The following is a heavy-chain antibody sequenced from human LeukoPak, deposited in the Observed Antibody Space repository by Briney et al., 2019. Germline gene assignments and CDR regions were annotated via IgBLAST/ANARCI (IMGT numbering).Heavy chain of an antibody. CDR2: ISSSSSTI. J-gene: IGHJ6*03. CDR3: ARAYDFWSGYTYYYYYYYMDV. D-gene: IGHD3-3*01. CDR1: GFTFSSYS. Sequence: GGSLRLSCAASGFTFSSYSTNWVRQAPGKGLEWVSYISSSSSTIYYADSVKGRFTISRDNAKNSLYLQMNSLRAEDTAVYYCARAYDFWSGYTYYYYYYYMDVWGKGTTVTVSS. V-gene: IGHV3-48*01.